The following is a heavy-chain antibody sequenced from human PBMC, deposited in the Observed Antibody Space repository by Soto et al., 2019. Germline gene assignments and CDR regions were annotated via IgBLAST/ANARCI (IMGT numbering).Heavy chain of an antibody. CDR1: GGSISSGGYS. J-gene: IGHJ5*02. CDR2: IYHSRST. Sequence: SETLSFTCAVSGGSISSGGYSWSWIRQPPGKGLEWIGYIYHSRSTYYNSSLKSRVTISVDRSKNQFSLKLSSVTAADTAVYYCARIPSPWGQGTLVTVSS. V-gene: IGHV4-30-2*01. CDR3: ARIPSP. D-gene: IGHD2-21*01.